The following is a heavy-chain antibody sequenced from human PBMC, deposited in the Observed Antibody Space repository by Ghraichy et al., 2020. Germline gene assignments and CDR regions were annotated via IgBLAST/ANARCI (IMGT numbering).Heavy chain of an antibody. CDR3: ARGQRSWIQLWLRGAFDI. CDR2: INHSGST. Sequence: SETLSLTCAVYGGSFSGYYWSWIRQPPGKGLEWIGEINHSGSTNYNPSLKSRVTISVDTSKNQFSLKLSSVTAADTAVYYCARGQRSWIQLWLRGAFDIWGQGTMVTVSS. V-gene: IGHV4-34*01. D-gene: IGHD5-18*01. CDR1: GGSFSGYY. J-gene: IGHJ3*02.